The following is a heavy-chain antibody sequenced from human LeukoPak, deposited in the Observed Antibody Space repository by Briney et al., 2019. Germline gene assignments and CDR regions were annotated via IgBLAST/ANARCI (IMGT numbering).Heavy chain of an antibody. V-gene: IGHV1-69*04. D-gene: IGHD1-26*01. CDR3: AREGGSGSYYPLDY. CDR1: GGTFSSYA. J-gene: IGHJ4*02. CDR2: IIPILGIA. Sequence: SVKVSCKASGGTFSSYAISWVRQAPGQGLEWMGRIIPILGIANYAQKFQGRVTITADESTSTAYMELSSLRSEDTAVYYCAREGGSGSYYPLDYWGQGTLVTVSS.